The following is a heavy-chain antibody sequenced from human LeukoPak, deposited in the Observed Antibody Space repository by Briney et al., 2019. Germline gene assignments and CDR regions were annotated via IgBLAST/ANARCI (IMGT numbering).Heavy chain of an antibody. CDR3: AKGPRLYDILTGPFDY. V-gene: IGHV3-23*01. D-gene: IGHD3-9*01. Sequence: QPGGSVRLSCAASGFTFSSYAMSWVRQAPGKGLEWVSAISGSGGSTYYADSVKGRFTISRDNSKNTLYLQMNSLRAEDTAVYYCAKGPRLYDILTGPFDYWGQGTLVTVSS. J-gene: IGHJ4*02. CDR2: ISGSGGST. CDR1: GFTFSSYA.